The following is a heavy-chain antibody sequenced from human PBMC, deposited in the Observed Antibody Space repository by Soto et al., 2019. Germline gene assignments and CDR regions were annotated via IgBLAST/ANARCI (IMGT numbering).Heavy chain of an antibody. Sequence: QLQLQESGPRLVKPSETLSLTCTVSGGSITSSHYYWGWIRQPPGKGLEWIGTIYYSGTTSYHPSIKSRVTISADTFKNQFSLRLSSVTAADTAVYYCARHGPTWVAQVLYFDYWGQGALVTVSS. CDR3: ARHGPTWVAQVLYFDY. D-gene: IGHD7-27*01. V-gene: IGHV4-39*01. CDR1: GGSITSSHYY. CDR2: IYYSGTT. J-gene: IGHJ4*02.